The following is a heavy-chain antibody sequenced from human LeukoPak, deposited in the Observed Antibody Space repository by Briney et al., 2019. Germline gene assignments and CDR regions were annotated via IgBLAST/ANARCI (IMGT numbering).Heavy chain of an antibody. CDR1: GYSFTSYG. Sequence: GESLKISCKGSGYSFTSYGISWVRQAPGQGLEWMGWISAYNGNTNYAQKLQGRVTMTTDTSTSTAYMELRSLRSDDTAVYYCARDRDGYSSGWYVGIDGVFDYWGQGTLVTVSS. D-gene: IGHD6-19*01. V-gene: IGHV1-18*01. CDR3: ARDRDGYSSGWYVGIDGVFDY. CDR2: ISAYNGNT. J-gene: IGHJ4*02.